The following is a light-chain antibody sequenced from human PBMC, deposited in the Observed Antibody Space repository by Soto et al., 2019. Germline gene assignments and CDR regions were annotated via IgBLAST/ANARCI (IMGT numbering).Light chain of an antibody. J-gene: IGLJ1*01. CDR3: SSYTSNSSYV. Sequence: QSALTQPASVSGSPGQSITVSCTGTSSDVGGYNSVSWYQQHPGKPPKLIIYEVSNRPSGVSDRFSGSKSGNTASLTISGLQAEDEADYYCSSYTSNSSYVFANG. V-gene: IGLV2-14*03. CDR2: EVS. CDR1: SSDVGGYNS.